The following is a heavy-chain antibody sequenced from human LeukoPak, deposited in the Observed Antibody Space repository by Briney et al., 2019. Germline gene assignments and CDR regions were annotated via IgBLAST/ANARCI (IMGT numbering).Heavy chain of an antibody. J-gene: IGHJ5*02. CDR2: ISYDGSNK. V-gene: IGHV3-30-3*01. CDR3: ARPGLGELSLTPQGPNWFDP. CDR1: GFTFSSYA. D-gene: IGHD3-16*02. Sequence: GGSLRLSCAASGFTFSSYAMHWVRQAPGKGLEWVAVISYDGSNKYYADSVKGRFTISRDNSKNTLYLQMNSLRAEDTAVYYCARPGLGELSLTPQGPNWFDPWGQGTLVTVSS.